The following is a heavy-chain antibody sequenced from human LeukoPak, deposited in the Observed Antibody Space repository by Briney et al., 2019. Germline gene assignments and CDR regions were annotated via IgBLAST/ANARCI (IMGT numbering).Heavy chain of an antibody. D-gene: IGHD3-10*01. CDR1: GGSISSYY. J-gene: IGHJ6*03. Sequence: SETLSLTCTVSGGSISSYYWSWIRQPPGKGLEWIGYIYYSGSTNYNPSLKSRVTISVDTSKNQFSLKLSSVTAADTAVYYCARAVRGSGSLYYYYYYMDVWGKGTTVTISS. V-gene: IGHV4-59*01. CDR2: IYYSGST. CDR3: ARAVRGSGSLYYYYYYMDV.